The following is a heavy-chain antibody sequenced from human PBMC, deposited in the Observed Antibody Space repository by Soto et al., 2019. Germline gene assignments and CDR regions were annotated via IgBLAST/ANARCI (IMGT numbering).Heavy chain of an antibody. J-gene: IGHJ6*02. D-gene: IGHD2-2*02. V-gene: IGHV3-9*01. Sequence: GGSLRLSCAASGFTFDDYAMHWVRQAPGKGLEWVSGISWNSGSIGYADSVKGRFTISRDNAKNTLYLQMNSLRAEDTAVYYCAKEAIVVVPVAIRSYGTDVWGQGTTVTVSS. CDR2: ISWNSGSI. CDR1: GFTFDDYA. CDR3: AKEAIVVVPVAIRSYGTDV.